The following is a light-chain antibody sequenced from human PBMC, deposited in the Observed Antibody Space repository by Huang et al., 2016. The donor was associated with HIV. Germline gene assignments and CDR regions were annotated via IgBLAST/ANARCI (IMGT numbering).Light chain of an antibody. V-gene: IGKV1-33*01. CDR3: QQCDNLPIT. CDR2: DAS. Sequence: DIQMTQSPSSLSASVGDRVTITCQASQDISNYLNWYQQKPGEAPKLLIYDASNLETGVPSRFSGSGSGTYSTFTISSLQPEDIATYYCQQCDNLPITFGPGTKVNIK. CDR1: QDISNY. J-gene: IGKJ3*01.